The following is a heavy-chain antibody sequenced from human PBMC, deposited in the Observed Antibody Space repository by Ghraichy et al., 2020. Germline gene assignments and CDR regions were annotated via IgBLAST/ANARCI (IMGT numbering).Heavy chain of an antibody. Sequence: SCAASGFTFSSYGMHWVRQAPGKGLEWVSYITSSGDTIYYADSVKGRFTISRDKAKNSLYLQMNSLRDEDTAVYYCASSSGSYYDPPDFWGQGTLVTVSS. CDR1: GFTFSSYG. CDR2: ITSSGDTI. J-gene: IGHJ4*02. V-gene: IGHV3-48*02. D-gene: IGHD1-26*01. CDR3: ASSSGSYYDPPDF.